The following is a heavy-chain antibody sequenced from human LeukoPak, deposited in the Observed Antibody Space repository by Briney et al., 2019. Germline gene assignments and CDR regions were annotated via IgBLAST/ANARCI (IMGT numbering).Heavy chain of an antibody. V-gene: IGHV3-21*01. CDR1: GFTFSSYS. D-gene: IGHD3-10*01. Sequence: PGGSLRLSCVASGFTFSSYSMTWVRQAPGKGLEWVSSITSSSSYIYYADSVKGRFTISRDNARNSLFLQMNSLRAEDTAVYYCARPLRAAPVDAFDIWGQGTMVTVSS. J-gene: IGHJ3*02. CDR2: ITSSSSYI. CDR3: ARPLRAAPVDAFDI.